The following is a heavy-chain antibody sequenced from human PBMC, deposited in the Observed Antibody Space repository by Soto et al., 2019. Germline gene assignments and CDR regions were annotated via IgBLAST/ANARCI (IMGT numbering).Heavy chain of an antibody. CDR3: TTDPHKEYSSSSYAFDI. D-gene: IGHD6-6*01. J-gene: IGHJ3*02. CDR1: GFTFSNAW. CDR2: IKSKTDGGTT. Sequence: GGSPRLSCAASGFTFSNAWMSWVRQAPGKGLEWVGRIKSKTDGGTTDYAAPVKGRFTISRDDSKNTLYLQMNSLKTEDTAVYYCTTDPHKEYSSSSYAFDIWGQGTMATVSS. V-gene: IGHV3-15*01.